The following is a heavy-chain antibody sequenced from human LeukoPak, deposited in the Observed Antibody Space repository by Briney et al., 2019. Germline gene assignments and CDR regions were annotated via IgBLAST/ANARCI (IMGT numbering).Heavy chain of an antibody. Sequence: GGSLRLSCAASGFTFSSYGMHWVRQAPGKGLEWVAFIRYDGSNKYYADSVKGRFTISRDDSKNTLYLQMNSLRAEDTAVYYCAGDGYFDYWGQGTLVAVSS. V-gene: IGHV3-30*02. CDR2: IRYDGSNK. J-gene: IGHJ4*02. CDR1: GFTFSSYG. CDR3: AGDGYFDY.